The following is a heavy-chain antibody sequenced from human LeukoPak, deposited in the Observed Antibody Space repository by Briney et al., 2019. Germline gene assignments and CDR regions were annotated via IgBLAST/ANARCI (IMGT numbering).Heavy chain of an antibody. Sequence: PSQTLSLTCTVSGGSISSGGYYWSWIRQPPGKGLEWIGYIYHSGSTYYNPSLKSRVTISVDRSKNQFSLKLSSVTAADMAVYYCARDRRPAAMEYYFDYWGQGTLVTVSS. CDR2: IYHSGST. D-gene: IGHD2-2*01. J-gene: IGHJ4*02. CDR1: GGSISSGGYY. CDR3: ARDRRPAAMEYYFDY. V-gene: IGHV4-30-2*01.